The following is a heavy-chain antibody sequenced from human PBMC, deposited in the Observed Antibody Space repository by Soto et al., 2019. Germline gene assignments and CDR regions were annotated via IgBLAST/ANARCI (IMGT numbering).Heavy chain of an antibody. V-gene: IGHV3-53*04. CDR2: IYSGGST. D-gene: IGHD6-13*01. J-gene: IGHJ2*01. CDR3: ARGDSSTKPRKDYWYFDL. CDR1: GFTVSSNY. Sequence: GGSLRLSCAASGFTVSSNYMSWVRQAPGKGLEWVSVIYSGGSTYYADSVKGRFTISRHNSKNTLYLQMNSLRAEDTAVYYCARGDSSTKPRKDYWYFDLWGRGTLVTVSS.